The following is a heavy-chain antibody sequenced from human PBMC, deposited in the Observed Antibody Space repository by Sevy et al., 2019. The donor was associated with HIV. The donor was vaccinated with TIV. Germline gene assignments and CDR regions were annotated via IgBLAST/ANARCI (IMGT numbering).Heavy chain of an antibody. D-gene: IGHD6-13*01. J-gene: IGHJ4*02. CDR1: GFTFSNYW. CDR2: IKQDGSEK. Sequence: GGSLRLSCAASGFTFSNYWMSWVRQAPGKGLEWVATIKQDGSEKYYVDSVKGRFSISRDNAKSSLYLQMNSLRDEDTAVYYCGRGGSTSWYGGDFDYWGQGTLVTVSS. CDR3: GRGGSTSWYGGDFDY. V-gene: IGHV3-7*01.